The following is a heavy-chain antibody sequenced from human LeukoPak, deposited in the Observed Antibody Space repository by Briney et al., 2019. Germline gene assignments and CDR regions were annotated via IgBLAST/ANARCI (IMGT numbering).Heavy chain of an antibody. CDR3: ARRGYSYGPYFDY. Sequence: ASVKVSCKASGYTFTGYYMHWVRQAPGQGLEWMGIINPSGGSTSYAQKFQGRVTMTRDMSTSTVYMELSSLRSEDTAVYYCARRGYSYGPYFDYWGQGTLVTVSS. D-gene: IGHD5-18*01. CDR2: INPSGGST. V-gene: IGHV1-46*01. J-gene: IGHJ4*02. CDR1: GYTFTGYY.